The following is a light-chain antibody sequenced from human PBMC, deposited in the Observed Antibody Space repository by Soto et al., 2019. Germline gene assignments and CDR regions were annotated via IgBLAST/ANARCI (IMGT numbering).Light chain of an antibody. V-gene: IGKV3-20*01. J-gene: IGKJ2*01. CDR2: GVS. CDR3: QQYVTSPYI. Sequence: EIVLTQSPGTLSLSPGERATLSCRASQSVSSSYLAWYQQKPGQAPRLLIHGVSTRATGIPDRFSGSGSGTDFTLTISRLEPEDFAVYHCQQYVTSPYIFGQGTKLEIK. CDR1: QSVSSSY.